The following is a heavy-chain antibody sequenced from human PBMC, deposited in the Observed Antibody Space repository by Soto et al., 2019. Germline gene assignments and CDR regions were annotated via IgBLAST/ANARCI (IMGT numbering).Heavy chain of an antibody. CDR1: GFTFSSYW. CDR3: ARDAAMARIFDY. V-gene: IGHV3-7*05. CDR2: IKQDGSEK. Sequence: EVQLVESGGGLVQPGGSLRLSCAASGFTFSSYWMSWVRQAPGKGLEWVANIKQDGSEKYYVDSVKGRFTISRDNAKNSLYLQVNSLRAEDPAVYYCARDAAMARIFDYWGQGTLVTVSS. J-gene: IGHJ4*02. D-gene: IGHD5-18*01.